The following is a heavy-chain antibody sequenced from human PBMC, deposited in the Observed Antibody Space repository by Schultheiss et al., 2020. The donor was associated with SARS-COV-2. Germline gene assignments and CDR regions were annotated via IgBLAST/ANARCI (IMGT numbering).Heavy chain of an antibody. CDR1: GFTFSSYA. Sequence: GGSLRLSCAASGFTFSSYAMSWVRQAPGKGLEWVSAISGSGGSTYYADSVKGRFTISRDNSKNTLYLQMNSLRAEDTAVYYCAKDRHYYYDSSGHDYWGQGTLVTVSS. V-gene: IGHV3-23*01. J-gene: IGHJ4*02. CDR2: ISGSGGST. CDR3: AKDRHYYYDSSGHDY. D-gene: IGHD3-22*01.